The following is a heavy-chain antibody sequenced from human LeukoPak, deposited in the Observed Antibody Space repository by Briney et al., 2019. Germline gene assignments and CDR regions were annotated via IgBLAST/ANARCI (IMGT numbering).Heavy chain of an antibody. D-gene: IGHD6-19*01. J-gene: IGHJ4*02. CDR2: IKQDGSEK. CDR3: ARVGWWSSGWYQTLFDY. Sequence: PGGSLRLSCAASGFTFSSYWMSWVRQAPGKGLEWVANIKQDGSEKYYVDSVKGRFTISRDNAKNSLYLQMNSLRAEDTAVYYCARVGWWSSGWYQTLFDYWGQGTLVTVSS. CDR1: GFTFSSYW. V-gene: IGHV3-7*01.